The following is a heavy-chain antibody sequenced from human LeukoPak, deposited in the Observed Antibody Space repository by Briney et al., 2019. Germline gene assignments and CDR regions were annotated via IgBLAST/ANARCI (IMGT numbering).Heavy chain of an antibody. V-gene: IGHV4-39*01. CDR2: IYYSGST. D-gene: IGHD6-13*01. CDR3: ARHTEQQRYYYYYMDV. CDR1: GGSIGSSSYY. J-gene: IGHJ6*03. Sequence: SETLSLTCTVSGGSIGSSSYYWGWIRQPPGKGLEWIGSIYYSGSTYYNPSLKSRVTISVDTSKNQFSLKLSSVTAADTAVYYCARHTEQQRYYYYYMDVWGKGTTVTVSS.